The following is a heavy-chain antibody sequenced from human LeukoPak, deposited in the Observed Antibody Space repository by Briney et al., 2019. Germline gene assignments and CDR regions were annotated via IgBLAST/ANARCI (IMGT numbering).Heavy chain of an antibody. V-gene: IGHV3-48*03. Sequence: GGSLRLSCAASGFTFSSYEMNWVRQAPGKGLEWVSYISSSGSTIYYADSVKGRFTISRDNAKNSLYLQMNSLRAEDTAVYYCARDQETTAYYYYGMDVWGQGTMVTVSS. CDR2: ISSSGSTI. CDR1: GFTFSSYE. D-gene: IGHD1-1*01. J-gene: IGHJ6*02. CDR3: ARDQETTAYYYYGMDV.